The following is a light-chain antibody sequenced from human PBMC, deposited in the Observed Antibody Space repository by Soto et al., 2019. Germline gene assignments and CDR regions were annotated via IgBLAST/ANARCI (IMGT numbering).Light chain of an antibody. CDR2: LNN. J-gene: IGLJ3*02. CDR3: AAWDDSLKGWV. V-gene: IGLV1-44*01. Sequence: QSVLTQPPSASGAPGQRVTISCSGRNSNIGRNTVNWYQQLPGTAPKVLIYLNNQRPSGVRDRFSGSKSGTSASLAISGLQSEDEADYYCAAWDDSLKGWVFGGGTKLTVL. CDR1: NSNIGRNT.